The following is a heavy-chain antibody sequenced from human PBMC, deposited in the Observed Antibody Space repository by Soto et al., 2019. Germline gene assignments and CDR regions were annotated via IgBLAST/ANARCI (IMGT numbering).Heavy chain of an antibody. D-gene: IGHD3-10*01. CDR2: IYYSGST. Sequence: SETLSLTCTVSGGSISSGGYYWIWIRHHPGKGLEWIGYIYYSGSTYYNPSLKSRVTISVDTSKNQFSLKLSSVTAADTAVYYCARDQPSPYGSGSSMDVWGQGTTVTVSS. CDR3: ARDQPSPYGSGSSMDV. J-gene: IGHJ6*02. CDR1: GGSISSGGYY. V-gene: IGHV4-31*03.